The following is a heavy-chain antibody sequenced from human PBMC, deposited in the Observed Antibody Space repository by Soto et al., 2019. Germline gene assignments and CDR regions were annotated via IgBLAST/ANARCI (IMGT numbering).Heavy chain of an antibody. J-gene: IGHJ4*02. CDR1: GYTLTELS. V-gene: IGHV1-24*01. CDR2: FDPEDGET. CDR3: ASLPSSSPTPEIVAPPYYFDY. Sequence: ASVKVSCKVSGYTLTELSMHWVRQAPGKGHEWMGGFDPEDGETIYAQKFQGRVTMTEDTSTDTAYMELSILRSEDTAVYYFASLPSSSPTPEIVAPPYYFDYWGQATLVTVSS. D-gene: IGHD6-6*01.